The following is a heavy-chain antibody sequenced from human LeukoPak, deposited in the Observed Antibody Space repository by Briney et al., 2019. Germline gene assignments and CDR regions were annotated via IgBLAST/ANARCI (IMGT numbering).Heavy chain of an antibody. J-gene: IGHJ4*02. V-gene: IGHV1-8*01. Sequence: ASVKVSCKASGYTFTSYDINWVRQATGQGPEWMGWMNPNSDNTGYAQKFQGRVTMTRNTSISTAYMELSSLRSEDTAVYYCARASMVRDLSLGYWGQGTLVTVSS. CDR3: ARASMVRDLSLGY. CDR1: GYTFTSYD. CDR2: MNPNSDNT. D-gene: IGHD3-10*01.